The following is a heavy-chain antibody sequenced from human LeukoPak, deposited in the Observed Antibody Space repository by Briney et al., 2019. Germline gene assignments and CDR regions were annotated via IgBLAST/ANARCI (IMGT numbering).Heavy chain of an antibody. Sequence: GSLRLSCAASGFTFSGYAMSWVRQAPGKGLEWIGRIYTSGSTNYNPSLKSRVTMSVDTSKNQFSLKLSSVTAADTAVYYCARSAKGIAVAGREFDYWGQGTLVTVSS. CDR3: ARSAKGIAVAGREFDY. J-gene: IGHJ4*02. CDR2: IYTSGST. CDR1: GFTFSGYA. D-gene: IGHD6-19*01. V-gene: IGHV4-59*10.